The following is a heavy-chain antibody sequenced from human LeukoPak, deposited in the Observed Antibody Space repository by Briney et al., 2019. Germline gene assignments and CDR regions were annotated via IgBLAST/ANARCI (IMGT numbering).Heavy chain of an antibody. CDR1: GGSISSYY. D-gene: IGHD2/OR15-2a*01. Sequence: PSETLSLTCTVSGGSISSYYWSWIRQPAGKGLEWIGRIYTSGSTNYNPSLKSRVTMSVDTSKSQFSLNLRSVTAEDTGIYYCARGRCRNSGCRPYFDYWGQGTQVTVSS. CDR2: IYTSGST. J-gene: IGHJ4*02. V-gene: IGHV4-4*07. CDR3: ARGRCRNSGCRPYFDY.